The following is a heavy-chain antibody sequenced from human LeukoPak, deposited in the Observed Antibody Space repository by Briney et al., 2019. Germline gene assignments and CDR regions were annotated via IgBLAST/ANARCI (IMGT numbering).Heavy chain of an antibody. J-gene: IGHJ4*02. CDR3: AREGFYDSSGYYWGRFDH. CDR1: RGSISSYY. V-gene: IGHV4-59*01. CDR2: TSYTGST. Sequence: PSETLSLTCTVSRGSISSYYWSWIRQSPGKGLEWVGYTSYTGSTNYNPSLKSRVIMSVDMSKDQFSLKLSSVTAADTAVYCCAREGFYDSSGYYWGRFDHWGQGALVTVSS. D-gene: IGHD3-22*01.